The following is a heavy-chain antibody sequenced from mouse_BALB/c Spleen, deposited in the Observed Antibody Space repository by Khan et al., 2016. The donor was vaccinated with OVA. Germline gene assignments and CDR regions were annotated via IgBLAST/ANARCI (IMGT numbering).Heavy chain of an antibody. J-gene: IGHJ4*01. CDR2: IGPGSSNA. CDR3: ARENDYGRSCYAMDY. V-gene: IGHV1S41*01. CDR1: GYTFTSYW. Sequence: DLVKPGASVKLSCKASGYTFTSYWINWIKQRPGQGLEWIGRIGPGSSNAYYNDMFKDKATLTVDTSSNTAYIQLSSLSSEDSAVYCVARENDYGRSCYAMDYWGQGTSVTVSA. D-gene: IGHD1-1*01.